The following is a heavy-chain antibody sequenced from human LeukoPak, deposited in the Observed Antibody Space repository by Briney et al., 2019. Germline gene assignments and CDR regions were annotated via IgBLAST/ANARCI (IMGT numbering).Heavy chain of an antibody. J-gene: IGHJ5*02. V-gene: IGHV3-23*01. CDR1: GFTFSNYA. CDR2: ISGSGGTT. CDR3: ARLGYGDYPNWFDP. Sequence: GGSLRLSCAASGFTFSNYAMSWVRQAPGKGLEWVSAISGSGGTTYYADSVKGRFTISRDNSRNTLYLQMNSLRAEDTAVYYCARLGYGDYPNWFDPWGQGTLVTVSS. D-gene: IGHD4-17*01.